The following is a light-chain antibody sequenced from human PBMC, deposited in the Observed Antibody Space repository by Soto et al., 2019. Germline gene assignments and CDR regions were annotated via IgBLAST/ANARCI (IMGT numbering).Light chain of an antibody. Sequence: ETVMTQSPATLSVSPGERATLSCRTSQSVSGHLAWYQLKPGQAPRLLIYGASTRATGIPDRFSGSGSGTEFTLTISSLQSEDFAIYYCQQYNNWPPWTFGQGTKVEIK. V-gene: IGKV3-15*01. J-gene: IGKJ1*01. CDR1: QSVSGH. CDR3: QQYNNWPPWT. CDR2: GAS.